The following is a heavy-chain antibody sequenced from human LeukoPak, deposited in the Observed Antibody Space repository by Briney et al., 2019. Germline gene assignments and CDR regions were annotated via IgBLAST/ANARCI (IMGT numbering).Heavy chain of an antibody. CDR1: GFTFSSYW. V-gene: IGHV3-74*01. CDR3: ARDGYGDYGASDY. D-gene: IGHD4-17*01. J-gene: IGHJ4*02. Sequence: PGGSLRLSCAASGFTFSSYWMHWVRQAPGKGLEWVSRINSDGSSTSYADSVKGRFTISRDNAKNTLYLQMNSLRAEDTAVYYCARDGYGDYGASDYWGQGTLVTVSS. CDR2: INSDGSST.